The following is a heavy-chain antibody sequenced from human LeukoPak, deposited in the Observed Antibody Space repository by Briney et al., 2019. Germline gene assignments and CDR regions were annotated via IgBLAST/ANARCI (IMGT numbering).Heavy chain of an antibody. D-gene: IGHD3-10*01. Sequence: SETLSLTCTVSGGSIRSFYWSYIRQPPGKGLEWIGYIYYSGSTNYNPSLKSRVTISVDTSKNQFSLKLTSVTAADTAVYYCARAPGGYGSGSRGAFDIWGQGTMVTVSS. CDR3: ARAPGGYGSGSRGAFDI. CDR1: GGSIRSFY. CDR2: IYYSGST. J-gene: IGHJ3*02. V-gene: IGHV4-59*01.